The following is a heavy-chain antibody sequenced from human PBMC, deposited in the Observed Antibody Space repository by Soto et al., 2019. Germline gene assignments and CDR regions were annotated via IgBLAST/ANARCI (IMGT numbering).Heavy chain of an antibody. CDR2: ISSSSSTI. CDR1: GFTFADYA. D-gene: IGHD1-26*01. Sequence: PGGSLRLSCVASGFTFADYAMHWVRRIPGKGLEWVSYISSSSSTIYYADSVKGRFTISRDKAKNSLYLQMDSLRDEDTAVYYCARDGQGKWELLSYYYYGMDVWGQGTTVTVSS. CDR3: ARDGQGKWELLSYYYYGMDV. J-gene: IGHJ6*02. V-gene: IGHV3-48*02.